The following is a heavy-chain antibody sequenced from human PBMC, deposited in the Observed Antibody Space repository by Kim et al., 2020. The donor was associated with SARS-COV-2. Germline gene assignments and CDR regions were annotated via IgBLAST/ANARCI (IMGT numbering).Heavy chain of an antibody. CDR3: ARGKGAESSSPWYY. D-gene: IGHD6-6*01. CDR2: ISTYNGDT. V-gene: IGHV1-18*01. Sequence: ASVKVSCKASGYTFISYGISWVRQAPGQGLEWMGWISTYNGDTNYARKIQGRATVTTDTSTSTVYMEVRSLRSDDTAVYYCARGKGAESSSPWYYWGQGTLVTVSS. CDR1: GYTFISYG. J-gene: IGHJ4*02.